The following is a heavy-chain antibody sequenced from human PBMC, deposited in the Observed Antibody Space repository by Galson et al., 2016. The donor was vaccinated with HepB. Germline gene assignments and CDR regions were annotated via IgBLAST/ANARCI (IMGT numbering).Heavy chain of an antibody. CDR3: ARGPRYRVLYAMDA. CDR2: INNNCSST. CDR1: GFTFTQCW. D-gene: IGHD2-2*02. V-gene: IGHV3-74*01. Sequence: SLRLSCAASGFTFTQCWMHWVRLVPGKGLAWVGRINNNCSSTNYADSAKGRFTITKDNVENTVYLQMNSLTVEDTAIYFCARGPRYRVLYAMDAWGRGTTVTVS. J-gene: IGHJ6*02.